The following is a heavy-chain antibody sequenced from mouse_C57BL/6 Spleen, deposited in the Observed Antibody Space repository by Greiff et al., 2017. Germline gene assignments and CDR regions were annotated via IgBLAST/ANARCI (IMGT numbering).Heavy chain of an antibody. V-gene: IGHV2-6*03. D-gene: IGHD4-1*01. CDR2: IWSDGST. J-gene: IGHJ4*01. CDR3: ATQLTGTLYAMDY. Sequence: QVQLKESGPGLVAPSQSLSITCTVSGFSLTSYGVHWVRQPPGKGLEWLVVIWSDGSTTYNSALKSRLSISKDNSKSQVFLKMNSLQTDDTAMYXCATQLTGTLYAMDYWGQGTSVTVSS. CDR1: GFSLTSYG.